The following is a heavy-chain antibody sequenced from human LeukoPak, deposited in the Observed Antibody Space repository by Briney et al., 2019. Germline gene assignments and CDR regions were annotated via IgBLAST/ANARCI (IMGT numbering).Heavy chain of an antibody. CDR2: IYTSGST. J-gene: IGHJ3*02. Sequence: PSETLSLTCTVSGGSISSGSYYWSWIRQPAGKGLEWIGRIYTSGSTNYNPSLKSRVTISVDTSKNQFSLKLSSVTAADTAVYYCASLAVAGRKAFDIWGQGTMVTVSS. CDR3: ASLAVAGRKAFDI. V-gene: IGHV4-61*02. D-gene: IGHD6-19*01. CDR1: GGSISSGSYY.